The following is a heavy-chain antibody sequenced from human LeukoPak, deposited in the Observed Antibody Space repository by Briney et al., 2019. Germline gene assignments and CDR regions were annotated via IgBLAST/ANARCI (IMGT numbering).Heavy chain of an antibody. D-gene: IGHD1-26*01. V-gene: IGHV3-30*02. J-gene: IGHJ4*02. Sequence: GGSLRLSCAASGFTFSSYGMHWVRQAPGKGLEWVAVIWYDGSNKYYADSVKGRFTISRDNSKNTLYLQMNSLRAEDTAVYYCAKDQDKRVGAGATTGLDYWGQGTLVTVSS. CDR2: IWYDGSNK. CDR3: AKDQDKRVGAGATTGLDY. CDR1: GFTFSSYG.